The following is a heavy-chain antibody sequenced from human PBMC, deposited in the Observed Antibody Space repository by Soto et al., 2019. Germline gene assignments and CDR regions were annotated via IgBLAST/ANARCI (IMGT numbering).Heavy chain of an antibody. J-gene: IGHJ4*02. CDR3: EGRFIAAAGHY. Sequence: PSETLSLTCAVYGGSFSGYYWSWIRQPPGKGLEWIGEINHSGSTNYNPSLKSRVTISVDTSKNQFSLKLSSVTAADTAVYYCEGRFIAAAGHYWGQGTLVTVYS. V-gene: IGHV4-34*01. CDR1: GGSFSGYY. D-gene: IGHD6-13*01. CDR2: INHSGST.